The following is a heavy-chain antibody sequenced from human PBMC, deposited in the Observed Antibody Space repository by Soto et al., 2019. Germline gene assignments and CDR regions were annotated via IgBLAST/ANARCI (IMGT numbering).Heavy chain of an antibody. CDR3: ARVPPGFWSGYYEVSQRNYYMDV. CDR1: GFTFSSYS. Sequence: GGSLRLSCAASGFTFSSYSMNWVRQAPGKGLEWVSSISSSSSYIYYADSVKGRFTISRDNAKNSLYLQMNSLRAEDTAVYYCARVPPGFWSGYYEVSQRNYYMDVWGKGTTVTVSS. CDR2: ISSSSSYI. V-gene: IGHV3-21*01. J-gene: IGHJ6*03. D-gene: IGHD3-3*01.